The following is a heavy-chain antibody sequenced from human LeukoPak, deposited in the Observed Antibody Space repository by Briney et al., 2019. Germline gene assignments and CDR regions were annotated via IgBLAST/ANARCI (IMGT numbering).Heavy chain of an antibody. J-gene: IGHJ6*03. CDR2: IYTSGST. V-gene: IGHV4-4*09. Sequence: SETLSLTCTVSGGSISSYYWSWIRQPPGKGLEWIGYIYTSGSTNYNPSLKSRVTISLYTSKSQFPLKLSYVHAEETAVYYCAVYYYDSSGYYPGTGYYYYYMDVWGKGTTVTVSS. D-gene: IGHD3-22*01. CDR1: GGSISSYY. CDR3: AVYYYDSSGYYPGTGYYYYYMDV.